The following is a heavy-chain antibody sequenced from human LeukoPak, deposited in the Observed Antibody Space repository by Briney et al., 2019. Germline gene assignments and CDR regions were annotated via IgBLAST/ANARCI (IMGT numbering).Heavy chain of an antibody. Sequence: GASVKVSCKVSGYTLTELSMHWVRQAPGKGLEWMGGFDPEDGETIYAQKFQGRVTMTEDTSTDTAYMELSSLRSEDTAVYYCACHSSSHYYYGMDVWGQGTTVTVSS. CDR2: FDPEDGET. D-gene: IGHD6-6*01. CDR3: ACHSSSHYYYGMDV. CDR1: GYTLTELS. V-gene: IGHV1-24*01. J-gene: IGHJ6*02.